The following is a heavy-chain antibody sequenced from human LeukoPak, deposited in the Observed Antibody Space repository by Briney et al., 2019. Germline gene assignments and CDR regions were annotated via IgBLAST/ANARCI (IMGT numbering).Heavy chain of an antibody. CDR2: INHRGSA. CDR3: ARGPD. V-gene: IGHV4-34*01. Sequence: SETLSLTCAVYGGSSSGHYWGWIRQPPGKGLEWIGDINHRGSANYNPSLKSRVVLSVDTSKKQFSLRINSVTAADTAVYYCARGPDWGQGTLVIVSS. J-gene: IGHJ4*02. CDR1: GGSSSGHY.